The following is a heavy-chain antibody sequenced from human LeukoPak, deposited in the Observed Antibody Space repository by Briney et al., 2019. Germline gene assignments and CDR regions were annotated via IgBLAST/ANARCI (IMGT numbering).Heavy chain of an antibody. CDR3: AKEGGANYYDSSGYAR. V-gene: IGHV3-53*01. CDR2: IYNGGNT. J-gene: IGHJ4*02. Sequence: PGGSLTLSCAASGFSVSNNYMTWVRQAPGKGLEWVSVIYNGGNTYYADSVKGRFTISGDNSKNTVYLQMNSLRAEDTAVYYCAKEGGANYYDSSGYARWGQGTPVTFSS. D-gene: IGHD3-22*01. CDR1: GFSVSNNY.